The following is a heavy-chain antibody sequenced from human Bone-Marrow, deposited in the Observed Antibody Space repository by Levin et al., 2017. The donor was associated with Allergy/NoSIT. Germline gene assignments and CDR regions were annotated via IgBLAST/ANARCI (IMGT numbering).Heavy chain of an antibody. CDR2: IGAYNDNT. CDR1: GYSFTGFG. D-gene: IGHD1-14*01. J-gene: IGHJ3*02. Sequence: GESLKISCKASGYSFTGFGISWLRQAPGQGLEWMGWIGAYNDNTKFEQKFQDRVTMTIDKSTSTAYMELTSLRSDDTAMYYCARENGRAWEPVGVFDIWGQGTMVIVSS. V-gene: IGHV1-18*01. CDR3: ARENGRAWEPVGVFDI.